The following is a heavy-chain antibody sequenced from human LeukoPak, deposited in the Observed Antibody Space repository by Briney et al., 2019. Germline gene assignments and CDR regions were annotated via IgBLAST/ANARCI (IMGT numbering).Heavy chain of an antibody. Sequence: PGGSLRLSCAASGFTFGSYSMNWVRQAPGKGLEWVSSISSSSSYIYYADSVKGRFSISRDNAKNSLYLQMNSLRAEDTAVYYCASDDGDNSSGFDYWGQGTLVTVSS. D-gene: IGHD4-17*01. CDR1: GFTFGSYS. V-gene: IGHV3-21*01. J-gene: IGHJ4*02. CDR3: ASDDGDNSSGFDY. CDR2: ISSSSSYI.